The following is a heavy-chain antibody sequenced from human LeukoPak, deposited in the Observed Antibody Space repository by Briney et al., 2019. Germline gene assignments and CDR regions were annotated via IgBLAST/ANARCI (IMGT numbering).Heavy chain of an antibody. J-gene: IGHJ4*02. D-gene: IGHD1-14*01. Sequence: SGALSLTCAVSGDSISSSNLWTWVRPPPGRGLEWSGEISLRGGANYNASLTSRVTISVDKSYNQFSLKLSSVTAADTAVYYCASRWVLAGEPYWGEGT. CDR2: ISLRGGA. CDR1: GDSISSSNL. CDR3: ASRWVLAGEPY. V-gene: IGHV4-4*02.